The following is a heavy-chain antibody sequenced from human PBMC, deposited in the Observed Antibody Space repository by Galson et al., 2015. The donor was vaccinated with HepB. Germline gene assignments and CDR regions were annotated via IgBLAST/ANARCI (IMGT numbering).Heavy chain of an antibody. J-gene: IGHJ4*02. CDR2: IYSGSST. V-gene: IGHV3-53*04. D-gene: IGHD6-13*01. Sequence: SLRLSCAASGFTFRSNYLSWVRQAPGKGLEWVSLIYSGSSTYYADSVKGGFTISRHNSKNSLYLQMNSLRAEDTAVYYWADVAAAGLTPRDYWGQRTLVTVSS. CDR3: ADVAAAGLTPRDY. CDR1: GFTFRSNY.